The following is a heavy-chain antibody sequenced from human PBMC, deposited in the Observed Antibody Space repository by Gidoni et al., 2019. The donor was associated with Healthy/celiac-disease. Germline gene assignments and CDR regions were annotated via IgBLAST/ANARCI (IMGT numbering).Heavy chain of an antibody. D-gene: IGHD3-22*01. V-gene: IGHV5-51*01. CDR2: IYPGDSDT. CDR1: GYSFTSYW. CDR3: ARQSRPYYYDSSGYSRIYYFDY. J-gene: IGHJ4*02. Sequence: EVQLVQSGAEVKQPGESLKISCKGSGYSFTSYWIGWVRQMPGKGLGWMGIIYPGDSDTRYSPSFQGQVTISADKSISTAYLQWSSLKASDTAMYYCARQSRPYYYDSSGYSRIYYFDYWGQGTLVTVSS.